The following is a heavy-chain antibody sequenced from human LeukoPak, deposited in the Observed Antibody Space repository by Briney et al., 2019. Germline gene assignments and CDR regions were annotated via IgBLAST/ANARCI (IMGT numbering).Heavy chain of an antibody. J-gene: IGHJ4*02. CDR3: ARRPGSRKFDY. CDR1: GASISSSSSY. D-gene: IGHD2-15*01. Sequence: SDTLSLTCTVSGASISSSSSYWSWIRQPPGKGLEWIGEINHSGSTNYNPSLKSRVTISVDTSKNQFSLKLSSVTAADTAVYYCARRPGSRKFDYWGQGTLVTVSS. V-gene: IGHV4-39*07. CDR2: INHSGST.